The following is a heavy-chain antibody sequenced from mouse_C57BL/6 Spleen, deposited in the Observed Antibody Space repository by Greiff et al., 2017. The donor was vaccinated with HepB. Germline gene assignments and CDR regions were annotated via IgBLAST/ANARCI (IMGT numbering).Heavy chain of an antibody. CDR2: ISSGGDYI. CDR1: GFTFSSYA. Sequence: EVQVVESGEGLVKPGGSLKLSCAASGFTFSSYAMSWVRQTPEKRLEWVAYISSGGDYIYYADTVKGRFTFSRDNARNTLYLQMSSLKSEDTAMYYCTRAPYCGSSYAMDYWGQGTSVTVSS. V-gene: IGHV5-9-1*02. J-gene: IGHJ4*01. CDR3: TRAPYCGSSYAMDY. D-gene: IGHD1-1*01.